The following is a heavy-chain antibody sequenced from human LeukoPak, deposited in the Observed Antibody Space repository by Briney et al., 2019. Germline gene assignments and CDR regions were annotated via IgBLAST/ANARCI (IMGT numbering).Heavy chain of an antibody. CDR2: INQNGAEK. D-gene: IGHD6-13*01. CDR3: ARDGTAAGLYFDL. CDR1: GFTFSDYW. J-gene: IGHJ4*01. Sequence: PGGSLRLSCVISGFTFSDYWMNWVRQAPGKGLEWVGSINQNGAEKTYVDSVKGRFTISRDNPRNSLYLQMNSLRAEDTATYYCARDGTAAGLYFDLWGQGTLVTVSS. V-gene: IGHV3-7*01.